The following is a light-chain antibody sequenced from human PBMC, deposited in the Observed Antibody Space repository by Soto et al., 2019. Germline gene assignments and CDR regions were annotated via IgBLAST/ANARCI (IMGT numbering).Light chain of an antibody. V-gene: IGLV2-11*01. CDR3: CSYAGTYTLYV. J-gene: IGLJ1*01. Sequence: QSALTQPRSVSGSPGQSVTISGTGTSSDVGGYNYVSWYQQHPGKAPKLMIYDVSKRPSGVPDRFSGSKSVNTASLTISGLQAEDEADYYCCSYAGTYTLYVFGTGTKVTVL. CDR2: DVS. CDR1: SSDVGGYNY.